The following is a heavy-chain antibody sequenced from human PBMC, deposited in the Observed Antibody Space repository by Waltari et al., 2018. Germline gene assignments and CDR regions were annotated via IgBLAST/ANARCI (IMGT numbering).Heavy chain of an antibody. J-gene: IGHJ5*02. D-gene: IGHD5-12*01. Sequence: QLQLQESGPTLVKPSETLSPTCTVSGGSISRSSYYWGWMRQSPGKGLEWIGSIYYSGTTYYNPTLESRVTISGETSKNQFSLKLSSVTAADTAVYYCVRHWKRNGYRFDPWGQGTLVTVSS. CDR3: VRHWKRNGYRFDP. CDR2: IYYSGTT. CDR1: GGSISRSSYY. V-gene: IGHV4-39*01.